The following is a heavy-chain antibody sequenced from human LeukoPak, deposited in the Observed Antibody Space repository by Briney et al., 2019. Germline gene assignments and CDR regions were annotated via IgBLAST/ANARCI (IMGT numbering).Heavy chain of an antibody. Sequence: GGSLRLSCAASGFTFSSYTMHWVRQAPGKGLEWVAVISYDGSNKYYADSVKGRFTISRDNSKNTLYLQMNSLRAEDTAVYYCARRAGDYSHPYDYWGQGILVTVSS. V-gene: IGHV3-30*14. CDR2: ISYDGSNK. CDR3: ARRAGDYSHPYDY. D-gene: IGHD3-22*01. CDR1: GFTFSSYT. J-gene: IGHJ4*02.